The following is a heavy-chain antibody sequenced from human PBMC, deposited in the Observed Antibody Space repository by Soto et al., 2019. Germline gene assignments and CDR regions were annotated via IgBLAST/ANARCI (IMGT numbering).Heavy chain of an antibody. J-gene: IGHJ6*02. D-gene: IGHD3-10*01. V-gene: IGHV3-15*01. CDR2: IKSKTDGGTT. CDR3: TTYGTYYYGSGSYLVDYGMDV. CDR1: GFTFSNAW. Sequence: GGSLRLSCAASGFTFSNAWMSWVRQAPGKGLEWVGRIKSKTDGGTTDYAAPVKGRFTISRDDSKNTLYLRMNSLKTEDTAVYYCTTYGTYYYGSGSYLVDYGMDVWGQGTTVTVSS.